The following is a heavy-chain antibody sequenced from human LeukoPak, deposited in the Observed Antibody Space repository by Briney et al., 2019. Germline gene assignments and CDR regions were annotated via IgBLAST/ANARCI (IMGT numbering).Heavy chain of an antibody. J-gene: IGHJ4*02. D-gene: IGHD3-10*01. CDR1: GFTFDDYA. Sequence: GGSLRLSCAASGFTFDDYAMHWVRQAPGKGLEWVSGISWNSGSIGYADSVKGRFTISRDNAKNSLYLQTNSLRAEDTALYYCAKTYGSGSYYNEFDYWGQGTLVTVSS. V-gene: IGHV3-9*01. CDR3: AKTYGSGSYYNEFDY. CDR2: ISWNSGSI.